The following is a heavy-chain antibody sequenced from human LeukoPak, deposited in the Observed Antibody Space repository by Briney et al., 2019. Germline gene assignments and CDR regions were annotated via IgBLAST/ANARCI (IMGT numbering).Heavy chain of an antibody. CDR3: ARDLPSYDYVWGSYRHDAFDI. Sequence: PGGSLRLSCAASGFTVSSNYMSWVRPAPGKGLEWVSVIYSGGSTYYADSVKGRFTISRDNSKNTLYLQMNSLRAEDTDVYYCARDLPSYDYVWGSYRHDAFDIWGQGTMVTVSS. CDR1: GFTVSSNY. CDR2: IYSGGST. D-gene: IGHD3-16*02. J-gene: IGHJ3*02. V-gene: IGHV3-53*01.